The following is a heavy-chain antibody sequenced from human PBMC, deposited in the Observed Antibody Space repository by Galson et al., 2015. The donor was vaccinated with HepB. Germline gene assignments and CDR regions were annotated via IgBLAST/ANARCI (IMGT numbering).Heavy chain of an antibody. CDR1: GFTFSSYA. Sequence: SLRLSCAASGFTFSSYAMHWVRQAPGKGLKYVSAISSNGGSTYYADSVKGRFTISRDNSKNTLYLQMSSLRAEDTAVYYCVKAPSSGWLRALDYWGQGTLVTVSS. D-gene: IGHD6-19*01. V-gene: IGHV3-64D*06. CDR2: ISSNGGST. CDR3: VKAPSSGWLRALDY. J-gene: IGHJ4*02.